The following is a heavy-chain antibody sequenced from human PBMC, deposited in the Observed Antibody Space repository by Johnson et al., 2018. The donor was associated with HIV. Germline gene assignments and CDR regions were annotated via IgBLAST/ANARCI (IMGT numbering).Heavy chain of an antibody. J-gene: IGHJ3*02. Sequence: VQLVESGGGLVQPGGSLRLSCAASGFSFDEYAIHWVRQVPMKGLEWVSNISWNSGSIGYADSVKGRFTISRDNAKNSLYLQMNSLRAEDTAGDYWAREGGSDFLPGGDAFDIWGQGTMVTCSS. D-gene: IGHD3-9*01. CDR3: AREGGSDFLPGGDAFDI. CDR2: ISWNSGSI. V-gene: IGHV3-9*01. CDR1: GFSFDEYA.